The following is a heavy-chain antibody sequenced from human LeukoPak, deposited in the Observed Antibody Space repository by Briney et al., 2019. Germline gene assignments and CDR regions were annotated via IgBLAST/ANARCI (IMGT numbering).Heavy chain of an antibody. CDR3: ARETGGATTRFDY. J-gene: IGHJ4*02. CDR1: GFTVSSNY. Sequence: GGSLSLSCAASGFTVSSNYMSWVRQAPGMGLEWVSVIYSGGSTYYADSVKGRFTISRDNSKNTLYLQMNSLRAEDTAVYYCARETGGATTRFDYWGQGTPVTVSS. CDR2: IYSGGST. V-gene: IGHV3-53*01. D-gene: IGHD1-26*01.